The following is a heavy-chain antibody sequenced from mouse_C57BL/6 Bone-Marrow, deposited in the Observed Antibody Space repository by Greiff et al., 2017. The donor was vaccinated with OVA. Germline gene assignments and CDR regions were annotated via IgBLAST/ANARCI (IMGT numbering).Heavy chain of an antibody. CDR2: IYPGDGDT. J-gene: IGHJ4*01. CDR3: AIGASSGYFYAMDY. Sequence: VKLMESGPELVKPGASVKISCKASGYAFSSSWMNWVKQRPGKGLEWIGRIYPGDGDTNYNGKFKGKATLTADKSSSTAYMQLSSLTSEDSAVYICAIGASSGYFYAMDYWGQGTSVTVSS. V-gene: IGHV1-82*01. CDR1: GYAFSSSW. D-gene: IGHD3-2*02.